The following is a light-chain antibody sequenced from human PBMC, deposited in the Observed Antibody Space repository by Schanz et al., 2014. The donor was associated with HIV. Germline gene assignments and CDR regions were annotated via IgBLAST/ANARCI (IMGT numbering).Light chain of an antibody. V-gene: IGLV1-40*01. CDR3: SSYGGGDTLL. CDR2: GNN. CDR1: TSNIGAGYD. J-gene: IGLJ3*02. Sequence: QSVLTQPPSVSGAPGQRVSISCTGNTSNIGAGYDVHWYLQLPGSAPKLLIYGNNNRPSGVPDRFSGSKSGNTASLTVSGLQADDEADYYCSSYGGGDTLLFGGGTKLTVL.